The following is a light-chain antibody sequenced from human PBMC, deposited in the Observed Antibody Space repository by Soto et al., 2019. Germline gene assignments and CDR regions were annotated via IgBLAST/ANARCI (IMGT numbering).Light chain of an antibody. CDR1: SNDVGGYNY. J-gene: IGLJ1*01. Sequence: QSVLTQPASVSGSPGQSITISCTGTSNDVGGYNYVSWYQQYPGKAPKLMIYEVTNRPSGISNRFSGSKSGNTASLTISGLQAEDEADYYCSSYTGSSTHVFGTGTKVTVL. CDR3: SSYTGSSTHV. V-gene: IGLV2-14*01. CDR2: EVT.